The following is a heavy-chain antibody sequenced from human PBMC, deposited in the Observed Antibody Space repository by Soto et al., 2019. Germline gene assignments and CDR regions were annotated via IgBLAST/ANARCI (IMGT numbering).Heavy chain of an antibody. CDR3: ARPPLPGYSIHFNS. V-gene: IGHV5-51*01. J-gene: IGHJ4*02. CDR2: VYPRDSDT. Sequence: GEPLKISCKASGYIFIDYWIGLVRQMPGKGLEWMGIVYPRDSDTRYSPSFQGQVTISADRSTGTAFLQWRSLKASDTALYYCARPPLPGYSIHFNSWGQGTLVTVSS. D-gene: IGHD2-15*01. CDR1: GYIFIDYW.